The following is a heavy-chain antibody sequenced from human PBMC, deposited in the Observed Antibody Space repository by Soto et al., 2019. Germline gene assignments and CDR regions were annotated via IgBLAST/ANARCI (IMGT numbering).Heavy chain of an antibody. CDR3: ACNYYGSGSYYNEDY. J-gene: IGHJ4*02. CDR2: ISYDGSNK. V-gene: IGHV3-30-3*01. CDR1: GFTFSSYA. D-gene: IGHD3-10*01. Sequence: GGSLRLSCAASGFTFSSYAMHWVRQAPGKGLEWVAVISYDGSNKYYADSVKGRFTISRDNSKNTLYLQMNSLRAEDTAVYYCACNYYGSGSYYNEDYWGQGTLVTVSS.